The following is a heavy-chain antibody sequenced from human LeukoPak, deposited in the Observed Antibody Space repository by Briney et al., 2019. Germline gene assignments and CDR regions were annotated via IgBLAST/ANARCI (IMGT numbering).Heavy chain of an antibody. J-gene: IGHJ4*02. Sequence: PGGSLRLSCAASGIIFSSYGMHWVRQAPGKGLEWVAFIQYDETNKYYTDSVKGRFTISRDESKNTLYLQMNSLRPEDAAVYYCAKDGPPVDYWGQGTLVTVSS. CDR3: AKDGPPVDY. CDR1: GIIFSSYG. V-gene: IGHV3-30*02. CDR2: IQYDETNK.